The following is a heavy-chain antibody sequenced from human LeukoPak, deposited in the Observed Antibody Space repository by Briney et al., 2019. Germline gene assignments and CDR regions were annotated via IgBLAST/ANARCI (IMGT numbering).Heavy chain of an antibody. Sequence: SETLSLTCTVSGGSISSYYWSWLRQPAGKGLEWIGRIYTSGSTNYNPSLKSRVTMAVDTSKNQFSLKLSSATAADTAVYYCARVGAGRYSSSSRVAYYYYYYYMDVWGKGTTVTVSS. CDR3: ARVGAGRYSSSSRVAYYYYYYYMDV. V-gene: IGHV4-4*07. CDR1: GGSISSYY. J-gene: IGHJ6*03. D-gene: IGHD6-6*01. CDR2: IYTSGST.